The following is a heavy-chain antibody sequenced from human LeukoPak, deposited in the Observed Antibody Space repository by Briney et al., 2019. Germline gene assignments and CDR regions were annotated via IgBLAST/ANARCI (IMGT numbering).Heavy chain of an antibody. J-gene: IGHJ4*02. D-gene: IGHD4-17*01. CDR2: IKQDGSEK. CDR3: AAAVNTGRAEHY. CDR1: VFTFSSYC. V-gene: IGHV3-7*05. Sequence: GGSLRLSCAASVFTFSSYCMSWLRQAPGKGLEWVANIKQDGSEKYYVDSVKGRFTISRDNSKNTLFLHINSLSAEDTAVYYCAAAVNTGRAEHYWGQGTLVTVSS.